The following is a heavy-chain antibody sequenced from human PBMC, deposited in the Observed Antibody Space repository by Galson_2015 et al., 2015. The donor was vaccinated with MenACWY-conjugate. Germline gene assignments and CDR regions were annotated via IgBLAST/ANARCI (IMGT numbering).Heavy chain of an antibody. Sequence: SLRLSCAAYGITFSSFGLNWVRQAPGKGLEWVSFISSGSSTIYYADSVKGRFTISRDNAKNSVFLEMNSLRAEGTAVYYCARGRYSGHDNPSYYGMDVWGQGTTVTVSS. CDR1: GITFSSFG. V-gene: IGHV3-48*01. CDR2: ISSGSSTI. J-gene: IGHJ6*02. D-gene: IGHD5-12*01. CDR3: ARGRYSGHDNPSYYGMDV.